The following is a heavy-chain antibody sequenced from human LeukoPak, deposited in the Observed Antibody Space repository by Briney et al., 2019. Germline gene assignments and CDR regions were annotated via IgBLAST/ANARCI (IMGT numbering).Heavy chain of an antibody. J-gene: IGHJ5*02. CDR3: ARTNGSNWFDP. V-gene: IGHV4-34*01. D-gene: IGHD3-10*01. CDR1: GGSFSGYC. Sequence: PSETLSLTCAVYGGSFSGYCWSWIRQPPGKGLEWIGEINHSGSTNYNPSLKSRVTISVDTSKNQFSLKLSSVTAADTAVYYCARTNGSNWFDPWGQGTLVTVSS. CDR2: INHSGST.